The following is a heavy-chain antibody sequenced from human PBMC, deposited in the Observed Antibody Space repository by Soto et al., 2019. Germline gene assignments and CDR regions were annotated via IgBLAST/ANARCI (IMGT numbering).Heavy chain of an antibody. CDR1: GFAFSHYP. D-gene: IGHD2-15*01. CDR2: ISYDGSNK. V-gene: IGHV3-30-3*01. J-gene: IGHJ4*02. Sequence: QVQLVESGGGVVQPGKSLRLSCAASGFAFSHYPVHWVRQAPGKGLEWVAVISYDGSNKYYEDSVKGRFTIFRDNSKNTLYLQMYSLRDEDTAVYYCVREGDCSGGSCSIFDYWGQGTLVTVSS. CDR3: VREGDCSGGSCSIFDY.